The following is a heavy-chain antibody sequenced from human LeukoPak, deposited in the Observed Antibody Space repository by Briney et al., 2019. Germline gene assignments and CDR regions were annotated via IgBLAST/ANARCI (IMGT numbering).Heavy chain of an antibody. CDR2: IRQDGIET. V-gene: IGHV3-7*01. Sequence: GGSLRLSCAASGFTFSTYWMSWVRQAPGKGLEWVATIRQDGIETHYVDSVRDRFLISRDNSKSSLYLQMSSLREEDTAVYYCARGRSGGRDYFDYWGQGTLVTVSS. D-gene: IGHD2-15*01. CDR1: GFTFSTYW. J-gene: IGHJ4*02. CDR3: ARGRSGGRDYFDY.